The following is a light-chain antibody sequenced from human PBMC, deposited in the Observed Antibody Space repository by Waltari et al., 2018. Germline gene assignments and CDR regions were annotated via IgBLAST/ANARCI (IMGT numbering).Light chain of an antibody. CDR3: QQYDDWPLT. CDR1: QSVSSS. J-gene: IGKJ4*01. CDR2: GES. V-gene: IGKV3-15*01. Sequence: EIVMTHSPATLSGSPGEGFTLSCTASQSVSSSLAWYQQKPGQAPRLLIYGESTRATGIPGRFSGSGSGTEFTLTISSLQSEDFAVYYCQQYDDWPLTFGGGTKVQIK.